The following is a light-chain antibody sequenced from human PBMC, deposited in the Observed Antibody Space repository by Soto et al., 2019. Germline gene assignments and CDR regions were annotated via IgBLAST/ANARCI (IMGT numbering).Light chain of an antibody. CDR1: QSISSW. V-gene: IGKV1-5*01. CDR2: DAS. J-gene: IGKJ1*01. CDR3: QQYSSYLT. Sequence: DIQMTQSPSTLSASVGDRVTITCRASQSISSWLAWYQQKPGKAPKLLIYDASNLESGVPSKFSGSGSGTEFTLTISGLQPDDFATYYCQQYSSYLTFGQGTKVEIK.